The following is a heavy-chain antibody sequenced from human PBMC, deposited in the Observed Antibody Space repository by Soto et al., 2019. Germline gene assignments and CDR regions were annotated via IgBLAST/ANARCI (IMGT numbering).Heavy chain of an antibody. CDR3: ANPKVTDY. J-gene: IGHJ4*02. V-gene: IGHV3-30*18. Sequence: PGGSLRLSCAASGFTFSRYGMHWVRQAPGKGLEWVAVISYDGSNKYYADSVKGRFTISRDNSKNTLYLQMNSLRAEDTAVYYWANPKVTDYSGQRTPVIVSS. CDR1: GFTFSRYG. CDR2: ISYDGSNK.